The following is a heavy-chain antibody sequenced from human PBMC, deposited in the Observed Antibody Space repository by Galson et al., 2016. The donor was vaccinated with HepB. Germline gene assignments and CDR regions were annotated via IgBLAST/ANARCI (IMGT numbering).Heavy chain of an antibody. CDR2: IIPVYGTR. CDR3: AREANCDGGDCVYYYSGMDV. Sequence: SVKVSCKASGGTFRNYAISWVRRAPGQGLEWMGGIIPVYGTRSDEHKFQGRVTITADTSTNTVYMELSSLRSEDSAVYYCAREANCDGGDCVYYYSGMDVWGQGTSVTVSS. CDR1: GGTFRNYA. V-gene: IGHV1-69*06. J-gene: IGHJ6*02. D-gene: IGHD2-21*02.